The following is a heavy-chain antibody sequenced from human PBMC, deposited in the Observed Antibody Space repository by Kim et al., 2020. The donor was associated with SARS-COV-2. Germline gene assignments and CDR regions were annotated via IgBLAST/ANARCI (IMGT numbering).Heavy chain of an antibody. J-gene: IGHJ4*02. V-gene: IGHV4-34*01. Sequence: PSLKSRVTISVDTSKNQFSLKLSSVTAADTAVYYCARGIAVAGPTYYFDYWGQGTLVTVSS. CDR3: ARGIAVAGPTYYFDY. D-gene: IGHD6-19*01.